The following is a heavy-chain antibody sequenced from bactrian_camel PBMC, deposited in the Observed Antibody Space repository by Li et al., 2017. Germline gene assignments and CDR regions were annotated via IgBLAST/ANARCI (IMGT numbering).Heavy chain of an antibody. CDR3: VRHPAVVSGP. V-gene: IGHV3S6*01. Sequence: HVQLVESGGGLVQPGGSLRLSCAASGFFFSSYWMYWVRQAPGKGLEWVSSINGNSRNTHYADSVKGRFTISRDNAENTLYLQMNSLKSEDTAVYYCVRHPAVVSGPWGQGTQVTVS. J-gene: IGHJ6*01. CDR1: GFFFSSYW. CDR2: INGNSRNT. D-gene: IGHD2*01.